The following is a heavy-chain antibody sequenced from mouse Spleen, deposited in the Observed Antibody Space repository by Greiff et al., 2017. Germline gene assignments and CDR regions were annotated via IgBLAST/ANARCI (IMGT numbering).Heavy chain of an antibody. Sequence: EVKLVESGGGLVQPGGSRKLSCAASGFTFSSFGMHWVRQAPEKGLEWVAYISSGSSTIYYADTVKGRFTISRDNPKNTLFLQMTSLRSEDTAMYYCASSSLGRGNYFDYWGQGTTLTVSS. V-gene: IGHV5-17*02. D-gene: IGHD4-1*01. CDR3: ASSSLGRGNYFDY. J-gene: IGHJ2*01. CDR1: GFTFSSFG. CDR2: ISSGSSTI.